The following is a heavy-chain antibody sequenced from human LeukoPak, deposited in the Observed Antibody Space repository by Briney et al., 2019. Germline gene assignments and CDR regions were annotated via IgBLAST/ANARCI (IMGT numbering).Heavy chain of an antibody. V-gene: IGHV4-34*01. CDR1: GGSFSVYY. CDR2: INHSGST. J-gene: IGHJ6*03. Sequence: SETLSLTCAVYGGSFSVYYWSWIRHPPGKGLEWIGEINHSGSTNYNPSLKSRVTISVDTSKNQFSLKLSSVTAADTAVYYCARRNYYYYYYMDVWGKGTTVTVSS. CDR3: ARRNYYYYYYMDV.